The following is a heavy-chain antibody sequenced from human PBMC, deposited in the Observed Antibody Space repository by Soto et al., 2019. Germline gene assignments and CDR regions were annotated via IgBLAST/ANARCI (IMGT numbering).Heavy chain of an antibody. CDR3: ARAVDSGSYYFDY. D-gene: IGHD1-26*01. CDR1: GGSISSSNW. Sequence: SETLSLTYAVSGGSISSSNWWSWVRQPPGKGLEWIGEIYHSGSTNYNPSLKSRVTISVDKSKNQFSLKLSSVTAADTAVYYCARAVDSGSYYFDYWGQGTLVTVSS. V-gene: IGHV4-4*02. CDR2: IYHSGST. J-gene: IGHJ4*02.